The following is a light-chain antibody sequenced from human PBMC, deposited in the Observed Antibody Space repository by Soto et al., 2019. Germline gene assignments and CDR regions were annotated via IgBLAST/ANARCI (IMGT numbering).Light chain of an antibody. CDR3: CSYSPTNILGV. CDR1: SSDVGAYPY. CDR2: EVA. J-gene: IGLJ1*01. Sequence: QSALTQTASVSGSPGQSITISCTGTSSDVGAYPYVSWYQQRPGKAPKLMIYEVANRPSGVSNRFSGSKSGNTASLTISGLQADDEADYYCCSYSPTNILGVFGTGTKVTVL. V-gene: IGLV2-14*01.